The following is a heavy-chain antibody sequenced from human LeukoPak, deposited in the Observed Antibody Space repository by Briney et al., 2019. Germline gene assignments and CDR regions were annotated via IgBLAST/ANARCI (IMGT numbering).Heavy chain of an antibody. D-gene: IGHD1-26*01. CDR1: GGSFGDYH. CDR2: IHQRGVT. CDR3: ARSWAGMYYPFYYFDY. V-gene: IGHV4-34*01. J-gene: IGHJ4*02. Sequence: SSETLSLTCALSGGSFGDYHWSWIRQPPGKGLEWIGEIHQRGVTTYNPSLKSRVNISADTSKNQFSLHLDSVTAADTAVYYCARSWAGMYYPFYYFDYWGQGTLVSVSS.